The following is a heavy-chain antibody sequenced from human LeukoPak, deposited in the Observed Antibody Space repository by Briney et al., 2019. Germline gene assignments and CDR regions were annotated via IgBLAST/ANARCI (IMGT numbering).Heavy chain of an antibody. CDR2: IRQDGSEK. Sequence: GGSLRLSCAASGFTFSSYWMTWVRQTPGKGLEWVANIRQDGSEKYYWDSVKGRFTISRDNAKNSVYLQMNSLRAEDTAVYYCTRDTGGSGSYPDYWGRGTLVTVSS. V-gene: IGHV3-7*01. CDR3: TRDTGGSGSYPDY. J-gene: IGHJ4*02. CDR1: GFTFSSYW. D-gene: IGHD1-26*01.